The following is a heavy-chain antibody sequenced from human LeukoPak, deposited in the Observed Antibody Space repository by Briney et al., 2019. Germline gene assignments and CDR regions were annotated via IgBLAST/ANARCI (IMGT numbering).Heavy chain of an antibody. V-gene: IGHV3-48*03. J-gene: IGHJ4*02. CDR3: AREGEGQDFDY. D-gene: IGHD3-10*01. CDR2: ISSSGTTI. CDR1: GFTFNSYE. Sequence: GGSLRLSCAASGFTFNSYEMNWVRQAPGKGLEWISYISSSGTTIYYADSVKGRFTISRDNAKNSLYLQMNSLRAEDTAVYYCAREGEGQDFDYWGQGTLVTVSS.